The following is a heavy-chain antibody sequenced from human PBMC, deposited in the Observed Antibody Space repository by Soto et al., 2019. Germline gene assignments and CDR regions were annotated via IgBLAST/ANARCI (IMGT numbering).Heavy chain of an antibody. CDR1: GVSLTSGNW. D-gene: IGHD3-10*01. CDR3: ARLVYDTRLNYMYSDF. CDR2: IFHDGTA. V-gene: IGHV4-4*02. J-gene: IGHJ4*02. Sequence: PSETLSLTCAVSGVSLTSGNWWTWVRQSPQRGLEYIGEIFHDGTANYYPSFERRVAMSVDTSRNQFSLKLTSVTAADTAVYFCARLVYDTRLNYMYSDFWGPGTLLTVSS.